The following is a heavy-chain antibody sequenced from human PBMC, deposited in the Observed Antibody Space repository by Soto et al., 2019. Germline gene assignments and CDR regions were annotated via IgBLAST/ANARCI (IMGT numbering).Heavy chain of an antibody. CDR2: IYYSGST. CDR1: GGSISSYY. Sequence: SETLSLTCTVSGGSISSYYWSWIRQPPGKGLEWIGYIYYSGSTNYNPSLKSRVTISVDTSKNQFSLKLSPVTAADTAVYYCARGQDYYDSSGYSYYFDYWGQGTLVTVSS. D-gene: IGHD3-22*01. CDR3: ARGQDYYDSSGYSYYFDY. V-gene: IGHV4-59*01. J-gene: IGHJ4*02.